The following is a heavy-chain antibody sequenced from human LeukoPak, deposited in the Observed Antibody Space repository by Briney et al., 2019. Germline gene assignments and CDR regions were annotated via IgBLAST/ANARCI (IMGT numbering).Heavy chain of an antibody. V-gene: IGHV4-4*07. D-gene: IGHD2-2*01. CDR2: IYTSGST. CDR1: GGSISSYY. Sequence: SETLSLTCTVSGGSISSYYWSWIRQPAGKGLEWTGRIYTSGSTNYNPSLKSRVTMSVDTSKNQFSLKLSSVTAADAAVYYCASSTSSYMDVWGKGITVTISS. J-gene: IGHJ6*03. CDR3: ASSTSSYMDV.